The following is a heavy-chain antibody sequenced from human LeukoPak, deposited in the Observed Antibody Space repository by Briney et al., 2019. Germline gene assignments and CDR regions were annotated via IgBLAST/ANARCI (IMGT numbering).Heavy chain of an antibody. Sequence: GGSLRLSCAASGFTFNNYGMHWVRQAPGKGLEWVALIRYDGSKKYYADSVKGRFTISRDNSKNTLYLQMNSMRTEDTAVYYCAKTTIVGVTVAPFETGGQGTMVTVSS. D-gene: IGHD1-26*01. CDR3: AKTTIVGVTVAPFET. CDR2: IRYDGSKK. CDR1: GFTFNNYG. J-gene: IGHJ3*02. V-gene: IGHV3-30*02.